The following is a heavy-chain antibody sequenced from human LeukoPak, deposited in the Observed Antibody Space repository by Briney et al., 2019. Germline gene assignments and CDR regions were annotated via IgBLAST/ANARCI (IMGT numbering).Heavy chain of an antibody. CDR1: GGTFSSYA. Sequence: SVRVSCKASGGTFSSYAISWVRQAPGQGLEWMGGFIPIFGTANYAQKFQGRVTITADESTSTAYMELSSLRSEDTAVYYCARGALYDSSGYYYVYWGQGTLVTVSS. D-gene: IGHD3-22*01. CDR3: ARGALYDSSGYYYVY. J-gene: IGHJ4*02. V-gene: IGHV1-69*01. CDR2: FIPIFGTA.